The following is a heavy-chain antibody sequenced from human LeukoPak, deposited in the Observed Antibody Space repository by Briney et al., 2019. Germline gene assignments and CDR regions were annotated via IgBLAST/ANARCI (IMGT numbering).Heavy chain of an antibody. V-gene: IGHV4-34*01. CDR3: ASSSGRGAFDI. CDR1: GGSFSGYY. J-gene: IGHJ3*02. CDR2: INHSGST. D-gene: IGHD6-19*01. Sequence: SETPSLTCAVYGGSFSGYYWSWIRQPPGKGLEWIGEINHSGSTNYNPSLKSRVTISVDTSKNQFSLKLSSVTAADTAVYYCASSSGRGAFDIWGQGTMVTVSS.